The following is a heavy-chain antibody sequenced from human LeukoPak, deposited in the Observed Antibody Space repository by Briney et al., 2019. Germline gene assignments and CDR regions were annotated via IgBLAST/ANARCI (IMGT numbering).Heavy chain of an antibody. D-gene: IGHD1-26*01. CDR1: GFTFSDHY. CDR3: ARGGVVGATTDY. J-gene: IGHJ4*02. V-gene: IGHV3-72*01. CDR2: TRNKANSYTT. Sequence: PGGSLRLSCAASGFTFSDHYMDWVRQAPGKGLEWVGRTRNKANSYTTEYAASVKGRFTISRDDSKNSLYLQMNSLKTEDTAVYYCARGGVVGATTDYWGQGTLVTVSS.